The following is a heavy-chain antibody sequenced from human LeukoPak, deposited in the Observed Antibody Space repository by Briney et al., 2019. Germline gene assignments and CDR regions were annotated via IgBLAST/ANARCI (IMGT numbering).Heavy chain of an antibody. CDR1: GFTFSSYE. Sequence: GGSLRLSCAAYGFTFSSYEMNWVRQAPGKGVEWVSYISSSGSTIYYADSVKGRFTISRDNAKNSLYLQMNSLRAEDTAVYYCASGFSSYFDYWGQGTLVTVSS. CDR3: ASGFSSYFDY. J-gene: IGHJ4*02. CDR2: ISSSGSTI. D-gene: IGHD6-6*01. V-gene: IGHV3-48*03.